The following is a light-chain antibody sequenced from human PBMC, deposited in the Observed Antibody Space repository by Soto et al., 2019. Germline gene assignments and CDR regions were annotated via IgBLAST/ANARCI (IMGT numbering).Light chain of an antibody. CDR2: DVS. CDR1: NSDVGGYNY. Sequence: QSALTQPASVSGSPGQSITISCTGTNSDVGGYNYVSWYQQHPGKAPKLMIYDVSNRPSGVSNRFSGSKSGNTASLTISGLQAEDEADYYCSSYTSSSTVVFGGGTK. CDR3: SSYTSSSTVV. J-gene: IGLJ2*01. V-gene: IGLV2-14*01.